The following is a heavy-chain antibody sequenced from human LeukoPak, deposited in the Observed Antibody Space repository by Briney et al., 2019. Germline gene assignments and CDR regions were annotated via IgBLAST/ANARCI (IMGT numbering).Heavy chain of an antibody. Sequence: ASVKVSCKASGYTFTNDYIHWVRQAPGQGLEWMGISSPSGGSTSYAQKFQGRVTMTRDTSTSTVYMELSSLRSEDTAVYYCARDRSNYAYYYYGMDAWGQGTTVTVSS. CDR2: SSPSGGST. D-gene: IGHD4-11*01. CDR1: GYTFTNDY. CDR3: ARDRSNYAYYYYGMDA. V-gene: IGHV1-46*01. J-gene: IGHJ6*02.